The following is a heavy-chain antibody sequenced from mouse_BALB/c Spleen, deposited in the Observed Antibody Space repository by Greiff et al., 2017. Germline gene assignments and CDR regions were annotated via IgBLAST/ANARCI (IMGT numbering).Heavy chain of an antibody. D-gene: IGHD2-3*01. Sequence: QVQLKESGAELVRPGTSVKISCKASGYTFTNYWLGWVKQRPGHGLEWIGDIYPGGGYTNYNEKFKGKATLTADTSSSTAYMQLSSLTSEDSAVYFCARRADGYGAMDYWGQGTSVTVSS. V-gene: IGHV1-63*02. J-gene: IGHJ4*01. CDR3: ARRADGYGAMDY. CDR1: GYTFTNYW. CDR2: IYPGGGYT.